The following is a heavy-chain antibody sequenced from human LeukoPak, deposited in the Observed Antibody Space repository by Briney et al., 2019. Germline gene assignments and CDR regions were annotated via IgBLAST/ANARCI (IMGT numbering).Heavy chain of an antibody. Sequence: TPSETLSLTCAVYGGSFSGYYRSWTRQPPGKGLEWIGEINHSGSTNYNPSLKSRVTISVDTSKNQFSLKLSSVTAADTAVYYCARVVPYNHAMIVVVDYYYYYMDVWGKGTTVTVSS. CDR3: ARVVPYNHAMIVVVDYYYYYMDV. J-gene: IGHJ6*03. CDR1: GGSFSGYY. CDR2: INHSGST. D-gene: IGHD3-22*01. V-gene: IGHV4-34*01.